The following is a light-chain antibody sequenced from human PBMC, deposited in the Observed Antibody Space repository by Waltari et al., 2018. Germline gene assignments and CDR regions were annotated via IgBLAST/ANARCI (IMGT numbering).Light chain of an antibody. V-gene: IGLV2-23*02. CDR2: EVS. J-gene: IGLJ2*01. CDR3: CSYVGVVNSVGR. Sequence: QQTPGNSRTLILYEVSRRTSWVSDRFSSFKSGNTAYRTIAVLQAEDEADYHCCSYVGVVNSVGRFGGGTKLTVL.